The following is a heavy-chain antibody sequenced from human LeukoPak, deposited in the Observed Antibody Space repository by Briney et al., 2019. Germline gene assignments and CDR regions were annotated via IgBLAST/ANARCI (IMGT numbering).Heavy chain of an antibody. V-gene: IGHV5-51*01. CDR1: GYGFTSYW. Sequence: GESLKISCKGSGYGFTSYWIAWVRQMPGKGLEWMGITYPGDSDTRYSPSFQGQVTISADKSISTAYLQWSSLKASDTAMYYCARRGSSSSGNFDYWGQGTLVTVSS. J-gene: IGHJ4*02. CDR3: ARRGSSSSGNFDY. D-gene: IGHD6-6*01. CDR2: TYPGDSDT.